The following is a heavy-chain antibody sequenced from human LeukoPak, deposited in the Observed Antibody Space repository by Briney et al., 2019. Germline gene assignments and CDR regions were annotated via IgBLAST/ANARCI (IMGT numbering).Heavy chain of an antibody. Sequence: GGSLRLSCAASGFTFRSYAMSWVRQAPGKGLEWVSAISGSGGRTYYADSVKGRFTISRDDSKNTLYLQMNSLRAEDTAVYYCAKDQVYSDSWWVDFWGQGTLVTVSS. CDR1: GFTFRSYA. CDR2: ISGSGGRT. V-gene: IGHV3-23*01. D-gene: IGHD6-13*01. J-gene: IGHJ4*02. CDR3: AKDQVYSDSWWVDF.